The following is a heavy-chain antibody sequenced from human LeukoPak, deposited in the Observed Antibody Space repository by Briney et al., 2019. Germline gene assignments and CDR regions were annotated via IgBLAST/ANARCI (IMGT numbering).Heavy chain of an antibody. CDR2: INPNSGGT. Sequence: ASVKVSCQASGYTFTGYYIHWVRQAPGQGLEWMGWINPNSGGTNYAQRCQGRVTMTRNTSSSTVYMELSRLRSDDTAVYYCARLGHGDYGFDYWGQGTLVTVSS. CDR1: GYTFTGYY. CDR3: ARLGHGDYGFDY. D-gene: IGHD4-17*01. V-gene: IGHV1-2*02. J-gene: IGHJ4*02.